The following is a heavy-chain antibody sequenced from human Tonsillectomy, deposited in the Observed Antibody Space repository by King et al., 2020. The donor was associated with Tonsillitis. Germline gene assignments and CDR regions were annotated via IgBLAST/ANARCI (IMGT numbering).Heavy chain of an antibody. CDR1: GFTFRANT. D-gene: IGHD3-10*01. CDR3: AKDKFIIGTSPDF. CDR2: ITGDGSAT. Sequence: EVQLVESGGAVVPPGGSLRLSCAASGFTFRANTMHWIRQGPGKGLEWISLITGDGSATHYADSVRGRFTISRDNSTDALFLQMNSLTSDDTAFYYCAKDKFIIGTSPDFWGPGTLVTVSS. J-gene: IGHJ4*02. V-gene: IGHV3-43*01.